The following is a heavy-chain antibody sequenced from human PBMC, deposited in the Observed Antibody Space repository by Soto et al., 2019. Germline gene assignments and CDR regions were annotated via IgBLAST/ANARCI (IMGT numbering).Heavy chain of an antibody. Sequence: GPSVKVSCKASGGTFSSYAISWVRQAPGQGLEWMGGIIPIFGTANYAQKFQGRVTITADESTSTAYMELSSLRSEDTAVYYCARVTAIMNAFDIWGQGTMVTVSS. CDR1: GGTFSSYA. D-gene: IGHD2-21*02. CDR3: ARVTAIMNAFDI. J-gene: IGHJ3*02. CDR2: IIPIFGTA. V-gene: IGHV1-69*13.